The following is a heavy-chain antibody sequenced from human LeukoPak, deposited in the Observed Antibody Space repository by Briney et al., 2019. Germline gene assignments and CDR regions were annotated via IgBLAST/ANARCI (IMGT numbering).Heavy chain of an antibody. V-gene: IGHV4-59*08. J-gene: IGHJ5*02. CDR2: MYYSGST. Sequence: MPSETLSLTCTVSGGSISSYYWSWIRQPPGKGLEWIGYMYYSGSTKYNPSLKSRVTISVDTSKNQLSLKLSSVTAADTAVYYSARFEWALSWVDPWGQGTLVTVSS. CDR3: ARFEWALSWVDP. CDR1: GGSISSYY. D-gene: IGHD1-26*01.